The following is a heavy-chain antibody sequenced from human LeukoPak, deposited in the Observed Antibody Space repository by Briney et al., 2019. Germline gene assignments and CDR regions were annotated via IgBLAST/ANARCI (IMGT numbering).Heavy chain of an antibody. CDR2: IHYSGST. CDR3: ARDAGTNAY. CDR1: GVSINTDY. J-gene: IGHJ4*02. V-gene: IGHV4-59*01. Sequence: ETLSLTCTVSGVSINTDYWTWIRQFPGKGLEWIGYIHYSGSTTYNPSLESRVTISVDTSKNQFSLKLTSVTSADTAVYFCARDAGTNAYWGQGALVTVSP. D-gene: IGHD2-2*01.